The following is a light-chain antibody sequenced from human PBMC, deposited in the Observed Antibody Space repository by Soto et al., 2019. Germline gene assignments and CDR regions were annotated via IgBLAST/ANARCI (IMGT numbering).Light chain of an antibody. CDR1: QGVTTN. Sequence: EIVVPQSPATLFVSPGDRAILSCRAGQGVTTNFAWYQQKSGQSPRLLIYDVSHRATGVPARFSGTGSETDFTLTISGLQSEDSAVYFCQQYNNWPFSFGLGTRLE. CDR2: DVS. V-gene: IGKV3-15*01. J-gene: IGKJ5*01. CDR3: QQYNNWPFS.